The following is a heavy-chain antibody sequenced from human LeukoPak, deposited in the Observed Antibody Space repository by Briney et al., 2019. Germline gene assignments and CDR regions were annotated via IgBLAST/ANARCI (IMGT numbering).Heavy chain of an antibody. V-gene: IGHV1-18*01. CDR3: ARVAKPWIQLWSSPYYYYYYMDV. CDR1: GYTFTSYG. CDR2: ISAYNGNT. D-gene: IGHD5-18*01. J-gene: IGHJ6*03. Sequence: ASVKVSCKASGYTFTSYGISWVRQAPGQGLEWMGWISAYNGNTNYAQKLQGRVTMTTDTSTSTAYMELRSLRSDDTAVYYCARVAKPWIQLWSSPYYYYYYMDVWGKGTTVTVSS.